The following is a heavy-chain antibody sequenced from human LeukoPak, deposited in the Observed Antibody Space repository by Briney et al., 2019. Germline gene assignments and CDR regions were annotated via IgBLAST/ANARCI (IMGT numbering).Heavy chain of an antibody. CDR2: VFYSGST. J-gene: IGHJ4*02. V-gene: IGHV4-59*01. CDR3: ASISLGDYGDPRSPGEFDY. D-gene: IGHD4-17*01. CDR1: GGSINSYY. Sequence: KPSETLSLTCTVSGGSINSYYWSWIRQTPGKGLEWIGYVFYSGSTKYNPSLESRVTISVDTSKNQFSLKLYSVTAADTAVYYCASISLGDYGDPRSPGEFDYWGQGTLVTVSS.